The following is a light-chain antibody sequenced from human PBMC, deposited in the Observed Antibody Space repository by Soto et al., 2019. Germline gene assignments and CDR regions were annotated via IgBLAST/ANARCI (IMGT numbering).Light chain of an antibody. CDR3: CSYAGSSTYV. CDR2: EGS. J-gene: IGLJ1*01. CDR1: ISDVGNYHL. V-gene: IGLV2-23*01. Sequence: QSVPTLPASVSGSPGHSNTISCTGTISDVGNYHLVSWYQQLPGKAPKVILYEGSKRPSGVSNRFSGSKSGNRASLTISGLQAEDEADYYCCSYAGSSTYVFGTGTKVTVL.